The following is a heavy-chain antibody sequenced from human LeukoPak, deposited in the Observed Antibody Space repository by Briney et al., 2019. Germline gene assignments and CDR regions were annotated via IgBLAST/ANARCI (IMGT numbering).Heavy chain of an antibody. Sequence: ASVKVSCKASGYTFTSYDINWVRQATGQGPEWMGWMNPNSGNTGYAQKFQGRVTMTRNTSISTAYMELSSLRSEDTAVYYCARLFNYYGSGSSDDYWGQGTLVTVSS. CDR2: MNPNSGNT. J-gene: IGHJ4*02. D-gene: IGHD3-10*01. V-gene: IGHV1-8*01. CDR3: ARLFNYYGSGSSDDY. CDR1: GYTFTSYD.